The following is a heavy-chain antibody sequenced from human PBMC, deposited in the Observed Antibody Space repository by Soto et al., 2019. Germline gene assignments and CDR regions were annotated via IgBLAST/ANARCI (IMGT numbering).Heavy chain of an antibody. J-gene: IGHJ6*02. CDR1: GGTFSSYA. Sequence: SVKVSCKASGGTFSSYAISWVRQAPGQGLEWMGGIIPIFGTANYAQKFQGRVTITADESTSTAYMELSSLRSEDTAVYYCARAPYGSGKDYYYGMDVWGQGTTVTVS. CDR3: ARAPYGSGKDYYYGMDV. CDR2: IIPIFGTA. D-gene: IGHD3-10*01. V-gene: IGHV1-69*13.